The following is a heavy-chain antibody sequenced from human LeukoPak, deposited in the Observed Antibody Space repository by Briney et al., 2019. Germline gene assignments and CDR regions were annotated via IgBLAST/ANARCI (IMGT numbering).Heavy chain of an antibody. Sequence: SVKVSCKASGGTFSSYAISWVRQAPGQGLEWMGRIIPILGIANYAQKFQGRVTITADKSTSTAYMELSSLRSEDTAVYYCARDTIVVVPAATPLYYYYYMDVWGKGTTVTVSS. J-gene: IGHJ6*03. CDR2: IIPILGIA. D-gene: IGHD2-2*01. CDR1: GGTFSSYA. CDR3: ARDTIVVVPAATPLYYYYYMDV. V-gene: IGHV1-69*04.